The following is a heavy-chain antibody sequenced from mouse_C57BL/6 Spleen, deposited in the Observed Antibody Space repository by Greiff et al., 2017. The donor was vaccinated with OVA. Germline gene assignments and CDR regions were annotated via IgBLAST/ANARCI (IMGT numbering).Heavy chain of an antibody. V-gene: IGHV1-69*01. D-gene: IGHD2-3*01. CDR2: IDPSDSYT. J-gene: IGHJ3*01. CDR3: ARNDGYYVSSWCAY. Sequence: QVQLQQPGAELVMPGASVKLSCKASGYTFTSYWMHWVKQRPGQGLEWIGEIDPSDSYTNYNQKFKGKSTLTVDKSSSTAYMQLSSLTSEDSAVYYCARNDGYYVSSWCAYWGQGTLVTVSA. CDR1: GYTFTSYW.